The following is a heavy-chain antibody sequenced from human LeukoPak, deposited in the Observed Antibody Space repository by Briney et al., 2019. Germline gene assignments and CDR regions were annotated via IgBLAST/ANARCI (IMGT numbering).Heavy chain of an antibody. CDR3: ARVQYDTSGCHNAFDI. Sequence: GGSLRLSCAASGFIFDEYGMTWVRQAPGKGLEWVSGINWNGANTGYADSVKGRFTISRDNAKNSLHLQMRSLRVEDTALYHCARVQYDTSGCHNAFDIWGQGTMVTVSS. CDR2: INWNGANT. V-gene: IGHV3-20*01. CDR1: GFIFDEYG. J-gene: IGHJ3*02. D-gene: IGHD3-22*01.